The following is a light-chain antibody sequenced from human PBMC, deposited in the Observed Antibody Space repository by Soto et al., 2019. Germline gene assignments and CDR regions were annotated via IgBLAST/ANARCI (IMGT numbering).Light chain of an antibody. CDR2: DAS. Sequence: EIVLTQSPATLSLSPGERATLSCRASQSVGNYLAWYQLKPGQAPRLLIYDASNRATGIPDRFSGSGSGTDFTLTISSLEPEDFAIYYCQQSYSTPITFGQGTRLEIK. J-gene: IGKJ5*01. CDR1: QSVGNY. CDR3: QQSYSTPIT. V-gene: IGKV3-11*01.